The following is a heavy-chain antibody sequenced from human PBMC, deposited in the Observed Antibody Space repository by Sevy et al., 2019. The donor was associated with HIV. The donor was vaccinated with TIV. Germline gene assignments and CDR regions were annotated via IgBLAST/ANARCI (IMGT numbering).Heavy chain of an antibody. J-gene: IGHJ6*02. D-gene: IGHD3-10*01. V-gene: IGHV3-21*01. Sequence: GGSLRLSCVGSEFTFSSYSMNWVRQAPGKGLEWVSSISSSSSYIYYADSVKGRFTISRSNTKKSLSLQMNSLRAEDTAVYYCARDRDGSGSSGGYGMDVWGQGTTVTVSS. CDR3: ARDRDGSGSSGGYGMDV. CDR2: ISSSSSYI. CDR1: EFTFSSYS.